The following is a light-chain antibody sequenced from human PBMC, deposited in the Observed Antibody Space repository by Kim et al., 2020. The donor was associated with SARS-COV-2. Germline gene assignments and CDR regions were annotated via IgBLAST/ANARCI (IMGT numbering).Light chain of an antibody. CDR2: DAS. Sequence: SPGERATLPCRASPSVSNYLAWYQQRPGQAPRLLIYDASNRATGIPARFSGSGSGTDFTLTISSLEPEDFAVYYCQQRNNWPPVTFGGGTKVEIK. J-gene: IGKJ4*01. CDR3: QQRNNWPPVT. CDR1: PSVSNY. V-gene: IGKV3-11*01.